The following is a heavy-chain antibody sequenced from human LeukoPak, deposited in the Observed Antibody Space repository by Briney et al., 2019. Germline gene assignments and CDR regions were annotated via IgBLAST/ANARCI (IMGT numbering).Heavy chain of an antibody. CDR1: GFTFSSYA. J-gene: IGHJ5*02. V-gene: IGHV3-23*01. CDR3: AKESVRLRITMVRGVRTNWFDP. D-gene: IGHD3-10*01. CDR2: ISGSGGST. Sequence: PGGSLRLSCAASGFTFSSYAMSWVRQAPGKGLEWVSAISGSGGSTYYADSVKGRFTISRDNSKNTLYLQINTLRAEDTAVYYCAKESVRLRITMVRGVRTNWFDPWGQGTLVTVSS.